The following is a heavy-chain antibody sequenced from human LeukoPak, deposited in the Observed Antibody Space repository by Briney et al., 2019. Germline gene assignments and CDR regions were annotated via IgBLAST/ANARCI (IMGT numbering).Heavy chain of an antibody. V-gene: IGHV4-61*08. J-gene: IGHJ4*02. CDR3: ARVGTYGSGSYLSWLDY. CDR2: IYYSGST. CDR1: GGSISSGGYY. Sequence: PSETLSLTCTVSGGSISSGGYYWRWIRQHPGKGLEWIGYIYYSGSTNYNPSLKSRVTISVDTSKNQFSLKLSSVTAADTAVYYCARVGTYGSGSYLSWLDYWGQGTLVTVSS. D-gene: IGHD3-10*01.